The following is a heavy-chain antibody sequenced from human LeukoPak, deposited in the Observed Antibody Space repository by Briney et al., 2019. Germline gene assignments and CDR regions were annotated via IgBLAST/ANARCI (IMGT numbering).Heavy chain of an antibody. J-gene: IGHJ4*02. CDR1: VGSFSGYT. Sequence: SETLSLTCAVPVGSFSGYTWRSISQPPGKGLEWIGEINHSGSTNYNPSLKSRVSISVDSSKNQFSLKVSSVTAAYTAVYYCARGSDIAAGLCWGRGTLVTVSS. V-gene: IGHV4-34*01. CDR3: ARGSDIAAGLC. D-gene: IGHD6-6*01. CDR2: INHSGST.